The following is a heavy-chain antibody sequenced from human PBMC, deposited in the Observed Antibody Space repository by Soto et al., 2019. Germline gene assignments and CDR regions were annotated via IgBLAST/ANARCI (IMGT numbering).Heavy chain of an antibody. D-gene: IGHD3-16*01. V-gene: IGHV3-33*05. CDR3: ARWGTTGGLDV. CDR2: TSYDGSNK. J-gene: IGHJ1*01. Sequence: QVQLVESGGGVVQPGTSLRLSCVGSGFTFRSYGIHWVRQAPGKGLEWVALTSYDGSNKDYGDSVKGRFTISRDNSRNKVYLQIDSLRREDTALYYCARWGTTGGLDVWGQGTLVSVSS. CDR1: GFTFRSYG.